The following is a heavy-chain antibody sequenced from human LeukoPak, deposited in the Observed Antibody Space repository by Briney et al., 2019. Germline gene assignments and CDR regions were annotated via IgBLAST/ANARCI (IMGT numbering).Heavy chain of an antibody. CDR1: GFTFGSYA. Sequence: PGGSLRLFCEASGFTFGSYAMYWVRQAPGKGLEWVAGIFGSGGSAHYADPAKGRFTISRDNSKNTVYLQINSLRAEDTAVYYCGKTTTGYSSGQKPAWPVDYWGQGTLVTVSS. D-gene: IGHD6-19*01. J-gene: IGHJ4*02. CDR3: GKTTTGYSSGQKPAWPVDY. V-gene: IGHV3-23*01. CDR2: IFGSGGSA.